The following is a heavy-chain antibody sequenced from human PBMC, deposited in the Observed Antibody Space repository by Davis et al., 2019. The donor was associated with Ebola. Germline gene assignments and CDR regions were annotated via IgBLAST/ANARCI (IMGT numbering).Heavy chain of an antibody. Sequence: GGSLRLSCAASGFTFSSYWMSWVRQAPGKGLEWVANIKQDGNEKYYVDSVKGRFTISRDNAKNSLYLQMNSLRAEDTAVYYCARDSYSLYYYGMDVWGQGTTVTVSS. D-gene: IGHD2-15*01. J-gene: IGHJ6*02. V-gene: IGHV3-7*03. CDR2: IKQDGNEK. CDR1: GFTFSSYW. CDR3: ARDSYSLYYYGMDV.